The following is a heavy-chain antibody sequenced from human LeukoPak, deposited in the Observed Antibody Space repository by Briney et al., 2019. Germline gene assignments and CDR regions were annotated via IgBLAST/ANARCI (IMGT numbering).Heavy chain of an antibody. CDR3: AREAIFGVVIARRNWFDP. CDR2: IYTSGST. CDR1: GGSISSGSYY. J-gene: IGHJ5*02. D-gene: IGHD3-3*01. Sequence: PSQTLSLTCTVSGGSISSGSYYWSWIRQPAGKGLEWIGRIYTSGSTNYNPSLKSRVTISVDTSKNQFSLKLSSVTAADTAVYYCAREAIFGVVIARRNWFDPWGQGTLVTVSS. V-gene: IGHV4-61*02.